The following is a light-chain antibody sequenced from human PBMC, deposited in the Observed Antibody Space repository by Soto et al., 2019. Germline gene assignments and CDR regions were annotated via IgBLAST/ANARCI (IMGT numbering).Light chain of an antibody. Sequence: QSALTQPASVSGSLGQSITISCTGTSSDVGGYNYVSWYQQHPGKAPKLMIYDVSNRPSGVSNRFSGSKSGNTASLTISGLQAEDEADYYFSSYTSSSTRVFGSGTKLTVL. CDR2: DVS. V-gene: IGLV2-14*03. J-gene: IGLJ1*01. CDR3: SSYTSSSTRV. CDR1: SSDVGGYNY.